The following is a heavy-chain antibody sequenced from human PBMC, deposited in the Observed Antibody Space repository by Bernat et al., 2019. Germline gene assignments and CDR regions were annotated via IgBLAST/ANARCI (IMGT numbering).Heavy chain of an antibody. Sequence: EVQLVESGGGLVKPGGSLRLSCAASGFSFSDAWMSWVRQAPGKGLEWVGRIKSKTDGGTTDYAAPVKGRFTISRDDSKTTLYLQMSSLKTEDTAVYYCITGSQQNWGQGTLVTVSS. J-gene: IGHJ4*02. D-gene: IGHD1-26*01. CDR3: ITGSQQN. CDR1: GFSFSDAW. CDR2: IKSKTDGGTT. V-gene: IGHV3-15*01.